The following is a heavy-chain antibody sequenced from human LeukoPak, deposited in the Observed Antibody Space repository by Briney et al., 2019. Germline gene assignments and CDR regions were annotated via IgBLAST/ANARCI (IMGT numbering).Heavy chain of an antibody. J-gene: IGHJ4*02. D-gene: IGHD3-9*01. CDR2: ISYDGSNK. CDR3: ARWTNVLRYFAAFDY. Sequence: GGSLRLSCAASGFTFSSYAMHWVRQAPGKGLEWVAVISYDGSNKYYADSVKGRFTISRDNAKNSLYLQMNSLRAEDTAVYYCARWTNVLRYFAAFDYWGQGTLVTVSS. V-gene: IGHV3-30*04. CDR1: GFTFSSYA.